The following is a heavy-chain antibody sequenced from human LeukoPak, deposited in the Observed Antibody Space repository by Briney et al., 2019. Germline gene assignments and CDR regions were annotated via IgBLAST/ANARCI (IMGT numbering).Heavy chain of an antibody. D-gene: IGHD6-19*01. CDR3: GKTTTGYSSGRYPGWPVDY. V-gene: IGHV3-23*01. CDR1: GFTFNSYA. J-gene: IGHJ4*02. CDR2: IFGSGGSA. Sequence: GGSLRLSCAASGFTFNSYAMYWVRQAPGKGLEWVSGIFGSGGSAHYADSVKGRFTISRDNSKNTVYLQMDRLRDEDTAVYYCGKTTTGYSSGRYPGWPVDYWGQGTLVAVSS.